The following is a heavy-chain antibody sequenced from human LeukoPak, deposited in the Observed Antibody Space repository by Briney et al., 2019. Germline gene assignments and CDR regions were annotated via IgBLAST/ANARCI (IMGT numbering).Heavy chain of an antibody. D-gene: IGHD1-26*01. V-gene: IGHV1-24*01. Sequence: ASVKVSCKVSAHTPTELSMHWERQAPGKGLEWMRGFDPEDGETVYAQMFQGRVTMTADTSTDTAYLELRSLRSEDTAVYFCATDRTGTYYQAFDYWGQGTLVAVSS. J-gene: IGHJ4*02. CDR1: AHTPTELS. CDR2: FDPEDGET. CDR3: ATDRTGTYYQAFDY.